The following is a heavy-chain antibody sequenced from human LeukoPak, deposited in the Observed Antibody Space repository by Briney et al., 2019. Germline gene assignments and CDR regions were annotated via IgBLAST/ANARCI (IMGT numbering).Heavy chain of an antibody. CDR2: ISYDGSNK. Sequence: PGGSLRLSCAASGFTFSSYAMHWVRQAPGKGLEWVAVISYDGSNKYYADSVKGRFTISRDNSKNTLYLQMNSLRAEDTAVYYCARDRIVVVLDYWGQGTLVTVSS. D-gene: IGHD2-2*01. CDR1: GFTFSSYA. J-gene: IGHJ4*02. V-gene: IGHV3-30-3*01. CDR3: ARDRIVVVLDY.